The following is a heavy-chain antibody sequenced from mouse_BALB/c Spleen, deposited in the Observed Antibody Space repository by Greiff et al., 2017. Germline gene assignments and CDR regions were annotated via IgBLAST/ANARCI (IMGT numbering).Heavy chain of an antibody. V-gene: IGHV14-3*02. J-gene: IGHJ1*01. CDR1: GFNIKDTY. Sequence: EVQLQESGAELVKPGASVKLSCTASGFNIKDTYMHWVKQRPEQGLEWIGRIDPANGNTKYDPKFQGKATITADTSSNTAYLQLSSLTSEDTAVYYCARRGLWDWYFDVWGAGTTVTVSS. CDR2: IDPANGNT. CDR3: ARRGLWDWYFDV. D-gene: IGHD1-1*02.